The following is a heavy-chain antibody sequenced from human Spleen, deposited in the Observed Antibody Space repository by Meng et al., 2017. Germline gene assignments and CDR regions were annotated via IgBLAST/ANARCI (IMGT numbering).Heavy chain of an antibody. Sequence: GGSLRLSCAASGFTFSSYAMSWVRQAPGKGLEWVANIKQDGSEKYYVDSVKGRFTISRDNAKNSLYLQMNSLRAEDTAVYYCARRIAVAGLYYYYYGMDVWGQGTTVTVSS. J-gene: IGHJ6*02. V-gene: IGHV3-7*01. D-gene: IGHD6-19*01. CDR1: GFTFSSYA. CDR2: IKQDGSEK. CDR3: ARRIAVAGLYYYYYGMDV.